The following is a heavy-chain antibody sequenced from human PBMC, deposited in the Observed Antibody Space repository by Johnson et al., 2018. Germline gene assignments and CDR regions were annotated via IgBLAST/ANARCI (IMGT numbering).Heavy chain of an antibody. V-gene: IGHV3-7*01. J-gene: IGHJ2*01. CDR1: GSTFSTWW. CDR2: IKQYGSEK. D-gene: IGHD5-24*01. Sequence: VQLVESGGGLVQPGGSLRLSCAASGSTFSTWWMGWVRQAPGKGLEWVANIKQYGSEKWYGDSVKGRFTISRDNAKNSLYLQMNSLRIDDTAVYYCARGLRDGYNWYFDLWGRGTLVTVSS. CDR3: ARGLRDGYNWYFDL.